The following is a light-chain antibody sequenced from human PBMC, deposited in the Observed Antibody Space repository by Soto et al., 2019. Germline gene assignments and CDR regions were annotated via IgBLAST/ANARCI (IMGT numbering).Light chain of an antibody. CDR2: GAS. J-gene: IGKJ4*01. CDR1: QSVSSSY. V-gene: IGKV3D-20*02. Sequence: EIVLTQSPGTLSLSPGERATLSCRAGQSVSSSYLAWYQQKPGQAPRVLIYGASSRATGIPDRFSGSGSGTDFTLTISSLEPEDFAVYYCQQRSNWPPEITFGGGTKVDIK. CDR3: QQRSNWPPEIT.